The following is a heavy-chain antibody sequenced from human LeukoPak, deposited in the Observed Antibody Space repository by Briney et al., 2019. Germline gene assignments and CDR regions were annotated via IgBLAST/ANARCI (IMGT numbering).Heavy chain of an antibody. D-gene: IGHD7-27*01. J-gene: IGHJ4*02. CDR1: GGTFSSYA. CDR2: ISAYNGNT. Sequence: GASVKVSCKASGGTFSSYAISWVRQAPGQGLEWMGWISAYNGNTNYAQKLQGRVTMTTDTSTSTAYMELRSLRSDDTAVYYCARSGHWGHFGDYFDYWGQGTLVTVSS. V-gene: IGHV1-18*01. CDR3: ARSGHWGHFGDYFDY.